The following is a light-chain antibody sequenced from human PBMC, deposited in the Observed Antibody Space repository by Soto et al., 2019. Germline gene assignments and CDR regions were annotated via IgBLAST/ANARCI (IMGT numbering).Light chain of an antibody. V-gene: IGKV3-20*01. CDR2: DAS. J-gene: IGKJ1*01. Sequence: DIVLTQSPGTLSLSPGERATLSCGASQSINSRSLAWYQQKPGQAPRLLIYDASSRATGIPDRFSASGSGTDFTLTISSLEPEDFATYYCHQTYIAPWAFGQGTRVEIK. CDR3: HQTYIAPWA. CDR1: QSINSRS.